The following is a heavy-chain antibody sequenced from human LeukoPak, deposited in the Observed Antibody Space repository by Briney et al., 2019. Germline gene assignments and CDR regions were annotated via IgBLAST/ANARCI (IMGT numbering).Heavy chain of an antibody. CDR1: GFTFSSYA. V-gene: IGHV3-23*01. CDR3: ATKTSYGDRYFDY. CDR2: ISPTTGTT. Sequence: GGSLRLSCAASGFTFSSYAMSWIRQAPGKGLEWPSAISPTTGTTFYADSVKGRFTISRDNSKNTLYLQMNSLRAEDTAIYYCATKTSYGDRYFDYWGQGTLVTVSS. J-gene: IGHJ4*02. D-gene: IGHD4-17*01.